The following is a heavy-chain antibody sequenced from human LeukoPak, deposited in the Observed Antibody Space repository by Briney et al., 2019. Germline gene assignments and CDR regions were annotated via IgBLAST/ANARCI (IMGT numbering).Heavy chain of an antibody. CDR3: ARYVGSSSWYDY. D-gene: IGHD6-13*01. CDR1: GGSISSGGYY. Sequence: SETLSLTCTVSGGSISSGGYYWSWIRQPPGKGLEWIGYIYHSGSTYYNPSLKSRVTISVDRSKNQFSLKLSSVTAADTAVYYCARYVGSSSWYDYWGQGTLVTVSS. V-gene: IGHV4-30-2*01. CDR2: IYHSGST. J-gene: IGHJ4*02.